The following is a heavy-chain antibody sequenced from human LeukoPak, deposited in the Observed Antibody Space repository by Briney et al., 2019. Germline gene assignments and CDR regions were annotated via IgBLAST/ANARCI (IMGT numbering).Heavy chain of an antibody. J-gene: IGHJ4*02. CDR3: ARDSSNYGDYVPGWGLFDY. CDR2: ISGSGGST. D-gene: IGHD4-17*01. V-gene: IGHV3-23*01. CDR1: GFTFSSYA. Sequence: GGSLRLSCAASGFTFSSYAMSWVRQAPGKGLGWVSAISGSGGSTYYADSVKGRFTISRDNSKNTLYLQMNSLRAEDTAVYYCARDSSNYGDYVPGWGLFDYWGQGTLVTVSS.